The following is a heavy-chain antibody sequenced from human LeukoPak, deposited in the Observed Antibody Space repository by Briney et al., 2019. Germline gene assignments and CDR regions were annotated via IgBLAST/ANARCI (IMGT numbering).Heavy chain of an antibody. J-gene: IGHJ4*02. V-gene: IGHV4-4*07. CDR1: GGSISSYH. Sequence: PSETLSLTCTVSGGSISSYHWNWIRQPAGEGLQWIGRIYTSGGANYNPSLRSRVNISLDTSQNQFSLKVTSVTAADTAVYYCATDALLVPSTFDSWGRGTLAIVSS. CDR2: IYTSGGA. D-gene: IGHD6-6*01. CDR3: ATDALLVPSTFDS.